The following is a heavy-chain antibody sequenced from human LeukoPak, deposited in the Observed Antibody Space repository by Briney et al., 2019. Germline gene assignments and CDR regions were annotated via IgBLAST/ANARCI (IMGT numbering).Heavy chain of an antibody. Sequence: PGGSLRLSCAVSGFTFIIYWMHWGRQAPGKGLVWVSSINSDGSTPTYAASVKGRFTISRNNAKDMVYLQMNSLRAEDTAVDYCARAFGSGSQVINYFDFWGQGTLVTVSS. CDR3: ARAFGSGSQVINYFDF. D-gene: IGHD3-10*01. CDR1: GFTFIIYW. CDR2: INSDGSTP. J-gene: IGHJ4*02. V-gene: IGHV3-74*01.